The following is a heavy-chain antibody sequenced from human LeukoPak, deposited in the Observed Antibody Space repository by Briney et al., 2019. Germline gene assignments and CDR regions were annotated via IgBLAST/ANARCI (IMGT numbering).Heavy chain of an antibody. CDR1: GFTFSNYA. V-gene: IGHV3-23*01. D-gene: IGHD5-18*01. Sequence: GGSLRLSCAASGFTFSNYAMSWVRQAPGKGLEWVSGISSSGGSTYYADSVKGRFTISRDNSKNTLYLQMNSLRAEDTAVYYCAKEKRDTAMVTPLFDYWGQGTLVTVSS. J-gene: IGHJ4*02. CDR3: AKEKRDTAMVTPLFDY. CDR2: ISSSGGST.